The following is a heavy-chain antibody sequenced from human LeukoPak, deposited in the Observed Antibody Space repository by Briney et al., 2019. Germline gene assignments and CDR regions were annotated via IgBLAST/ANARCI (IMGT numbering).Heavy chain of an antibody. Sequence: ASVKVSCKASGYTFTSYDINWVRQATGHGLEWMGWMNPNSGNTGYAQKFQGRVTMTRNTSISTAYMELSSLRSEDTAVYYCARPHPYYYDSSGYYGKGYAFDIWGQGTMVTVSS. D-gene: IGHD3-22*01. CDR3: ARPHPYYYDSSGYYGKGYAFDI. J-gene: IGHJ3*02. CDR1: GYTFTSYD. CDR2: MNPNSGNT. V-gene: IGHV1-8*01.